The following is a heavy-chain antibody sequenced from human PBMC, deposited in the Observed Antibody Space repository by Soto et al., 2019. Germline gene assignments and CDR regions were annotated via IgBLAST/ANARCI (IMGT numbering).Heavy chain of an antibody. Sequence: KVSCKASGYTFTSYYMHWVRQAPGQGLEWMGIINPSGGSTSYAQKFQGRVTMTRDTSTSTVYMELSSLRSEDTAVYYCARDFFAGARSGLFLDAFDIWGQGTMVTVSS. CDR3: ARDFFAGARSGLFLDAFDI. V-gene: IGHV1-46*01. CDR2: INPSGGST. CDR1: GYTFTSYY. J-gene: IGHJ3*02. D-gene: IGHD5-12*01.